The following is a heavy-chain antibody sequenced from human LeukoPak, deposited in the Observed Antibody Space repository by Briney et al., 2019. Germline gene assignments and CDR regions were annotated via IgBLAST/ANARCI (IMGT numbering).Heavy chain of an antibody. J-gene: IGHJ4*02. Sequence: PSETLSLTCTVSGGSISSYYWSWIRQPPGKGLEWIGYIYYSGSTNYNPSPKSRVTISVDTSKNQFSLKLSSVTAADTAVYYCAGRHGGGPFDYWGQGTLVTVSS. CDR2: IYYSGST. CDR1: GGSISSYY. V-gene: IGHV4-59*01. D-gene: IGHD4-23*01. CDR3: AGRHGGGPFDY.